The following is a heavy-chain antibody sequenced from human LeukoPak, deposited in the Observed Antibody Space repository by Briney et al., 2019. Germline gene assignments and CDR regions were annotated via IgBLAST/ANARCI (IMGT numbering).Heavy chain of an antibody. D-gene: IGHD2-2*01. CDR1: GSTFSSYN. Sequence: GGSLRLSCAASGSTFSSYNMNWVRQAPGKGLEWVSSISSSNSYIYYADSVKGRFTISRDNAKNSLFLQMNSLRAEDTAVYYCARGIMAAAMWETRGFDYWGQGTLVTVSS. J-gene: IGHJ4*02. V-gene: IGHV3-21*01. CDR2: ISSSNSYI. CDR3: ARGIMAAAMWETRGFDY.